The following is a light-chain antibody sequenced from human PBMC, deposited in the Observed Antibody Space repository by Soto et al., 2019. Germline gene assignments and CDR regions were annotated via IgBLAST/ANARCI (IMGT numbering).Light chain of an antibody. J-gene: IGKJ1*01. V-gene: IGKV3-15*01. CDR1: QTVGSN. CDR3: QQYNTWPRT. CDR2: TTS. Sequence: EIVMTQSPATLSVSPGERITISCRASQTVGSNLAWYQQTPGQAPRLLIYTTSSRAAGDPARFSGSGSGTEFTLTIDSLQSEDFVLYYCQQYNTWPRTFGQGTRVEIK.